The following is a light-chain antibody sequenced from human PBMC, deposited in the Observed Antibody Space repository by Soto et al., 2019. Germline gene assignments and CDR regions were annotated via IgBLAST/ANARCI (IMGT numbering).Light chain of an antibody. Sequence: EIVMTQSPATQSVSPGERATLSCRASQSIRSNLAWYQQKPGQAPRLLIYGASTRATGIPARFSGSGSGTEFTLTISSLQSEDFAVYYCQQYNNWPRTFGQGTKVEIK. J-gene: IGKJ1*01. CDR3: QQYNNWPRT. CDR1: QSIRSN. CDR2: GAS. V-gene: IGKV3-15*01.